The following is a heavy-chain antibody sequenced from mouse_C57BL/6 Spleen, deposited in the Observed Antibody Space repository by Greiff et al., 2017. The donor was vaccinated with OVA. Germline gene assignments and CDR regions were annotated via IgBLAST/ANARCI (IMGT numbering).Heavy chain of an antibody. V-gene: IGHV1-64*01. Sequence: QVQLQQPGAELVKPGASVKLSCKASGYTFTSYWMHWVKQRPGQGLEWIGMIHPNSGSTNYNEKFKSKATLTVDKSSSTAYMQLSSLTANDSAVYYCTRRYSKTGYWYFDVWGTGTTVTVAS. CDR2: IHPNSGST. J-gene: IGHJ1*03. CDR3: TRRYSKTGYWYFDV. CDR1: GYTFTSYW. D-gene: IGHD2-5*01.